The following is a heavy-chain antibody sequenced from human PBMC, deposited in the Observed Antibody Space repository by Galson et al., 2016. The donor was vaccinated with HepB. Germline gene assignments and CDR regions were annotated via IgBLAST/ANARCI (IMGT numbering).Heavy chain of an antibody. J-gene: IGHJ4*02. Sequence: SLRLYCAASGFTFTSYTMHWVRQAPGKGLEWVAVVSFDGFNKYYTDSVKGRFTISRDNSNNTLHLQLDSLRTEDTAVYYCVRDSWGKYYDTNGRLYWGRGTLVTVSS. V-gene: IGHV3-30-3*01. CDR1: GFTFTSYT. D-gene: IGHD2-8*01. CDR3: VRDSWGKYYDTNGRLY. CDR2: VSFDGFNK.